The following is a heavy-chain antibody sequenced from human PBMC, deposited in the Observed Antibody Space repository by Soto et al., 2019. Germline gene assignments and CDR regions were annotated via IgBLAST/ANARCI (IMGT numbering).Heavy chain of an antibody. V-gene: IGHV1-69*13. D-gene: IGHD3-9*01. Sequence: SVKVSCKASGGTFSSYAISWVRQAPGQGLEWMGGIIPIFGTANYAQKFQGRVTITADESTSTAYMELSSLRSEDTAVYYCAMEVTDDKTDFDLWGRGTLVTVSS. CDR2: IIPIFGTA. CDR3: AMEVTDDKTDFDL. J-gene: IGHJ2*01. CDR1: GGTFSSYA.